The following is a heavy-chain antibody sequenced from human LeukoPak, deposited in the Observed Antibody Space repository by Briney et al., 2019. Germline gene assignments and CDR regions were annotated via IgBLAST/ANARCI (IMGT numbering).Heavy chain of an antibody. Sequence: PGGSLRLSCAASGFTFSSYWMSWVRQAPGKGLEWVANIKQDGSEKYYVDSVKGRFTISRDNAKNSLYLQMNSLRAEDTAVYYCAAYGDYQTTDYWGQGTLVTVSS. CDR2: IKQDGSEK. CDR3: AAYGDYQTTDY. V-gene: IGHV3-7*01. CDR1: GFTFSSYW. J-gene: IGHJ4*02. D-gene: IGHD4-17*01.